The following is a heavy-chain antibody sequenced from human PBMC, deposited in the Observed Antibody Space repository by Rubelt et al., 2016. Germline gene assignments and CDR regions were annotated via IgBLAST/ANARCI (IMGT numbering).Heavy chain of an antibody. Sequence: GRSLRLSCAASGFTFSNYGMHWVRQAPGKGLEWEAIIWYDGGNKYYADSVKGRFTISRDNSKNTLYLQMSSLRVEDTGVYYCARDRDSSGYYADWYFDLWGRGTLVTVSS. CDR2: IWYDGGNK. CDR1: GFTFSNYG. V-gene: IGHV3-33*01. J-gene: IGHJ2*01. CDR3: ARDRDSSGYYADWYFDL. D-gene: IGHD3-22*01.